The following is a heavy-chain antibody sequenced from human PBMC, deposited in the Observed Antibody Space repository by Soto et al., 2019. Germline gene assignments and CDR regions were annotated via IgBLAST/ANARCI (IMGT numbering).Heavy chain of an antibody. CDR1: GGSISSYY. CDR3: AKSSDILTGSSFWF. D-gene: IGHD3-9*01. J-gene: IGHJ4*02. Sequence: SETLSLTCTVSGGSISSYYWSWIRQPPGKGLEWIGYIYYSGSTNYNPSLKSRVTISVDTSKNQFSLKLSSVTAADTAVYYCAKSSDILTGSSFWFWGQGTLVTVS. V-gene: IGHV4-59*12. CDR2: IYYSGST.